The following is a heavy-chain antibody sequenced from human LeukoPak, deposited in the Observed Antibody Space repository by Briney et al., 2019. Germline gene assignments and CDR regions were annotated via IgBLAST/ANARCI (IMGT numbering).Heavy chain of an antibody. V-gene: IGHV1-18*01. Sequence: GASVKVSCKASGYTFTSYGISWVRQAPGQWLEWMGWISAYNGNTNYAQKLQGRVTMTTDTSTSTAYMELRSLRSDDTAVYYCARGGFDWIFHYYGMDVWGQGTTVTVSS. CDR2: ISAYNGNT. CDR3: ARGGFDWIFHYYGMDV. D-gene: IGHD3-9*01. J-gene: IGHJ6*02. CDR1: GYTFTSYG.